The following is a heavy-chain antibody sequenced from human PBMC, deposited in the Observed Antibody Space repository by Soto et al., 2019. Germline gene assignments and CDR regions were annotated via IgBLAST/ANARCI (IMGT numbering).Heavy chain of an antibody. CDR3: ATQIRWGSSPHGYYYGMDV. CDR2: FDPEDGET. Sequence: ASVKVSCKVSGYTLTELSMHWVRQAPGKGLEWMGGFDPEDGETIYAQKFQGRVTMTEDTSTDTAYMELSSLRSEDTAVYYCATQIRWGSSPHGYYYGMDVWGQGTTVTVSS. J-gene: IGHJ6*02. D-gene: IGHD6-13*01. V-gene: IGHV1-24*01. CDR1: GYTLTELS.